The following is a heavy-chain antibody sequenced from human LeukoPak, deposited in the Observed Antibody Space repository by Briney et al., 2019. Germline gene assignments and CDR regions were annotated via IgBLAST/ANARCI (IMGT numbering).Heavy chain of an antibody. CDR3: AREEKQWLAYYFDY. J-gene: IGHJ4*02. CDR1: GFTFSSYE. V-gene: IGHV3-48*03. Sequence: PGGSLRLSCAASGFTFSSYEMNWVRQAPGKGLEWVSYISSSGSTIYYADSVKGRFTISRDNAENSLYLQMNSLRAEDTAVYYCAREEKQWLAYYFDYWGQGTLVTVSS. CDR2: ISSSGSTI. D-gene: IGHD6-19*01.